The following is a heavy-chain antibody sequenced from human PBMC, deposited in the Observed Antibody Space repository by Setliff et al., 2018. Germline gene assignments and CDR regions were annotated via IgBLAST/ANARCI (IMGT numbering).Heavy chain of an antibody. Sequence: SETLSLTCTVSGDSLNSGPYYWTWVRQPAGKGLEWIGHIYTSGTTNYSPSLKSRVTISADMSKNQFSLHLTSVTAADTAVYYCARGRLLYVGDSHYFGTWGQGTLVTVSS. V-gene: IGHV4-61*09. J-gene: IGHJ4*02. CDR1: GDSLNSGPYY. D-gene: IGHD4-17*01. CDR2: IYTSGTT. CDR3: ARGRLLYVGDSHYFGT.